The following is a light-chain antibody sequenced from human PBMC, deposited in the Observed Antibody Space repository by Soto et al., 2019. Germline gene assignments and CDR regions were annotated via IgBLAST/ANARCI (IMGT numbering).Light chain of an antibody. V-gene: IGLV1-44*01. CDR2: DNN. CDR1: SSNIGVNT. Sequence: QSVLTQPPSASGTHGQRVTISCSGSSSNIGVNTVDWYQQFPGTAPKLLSYDNNRRPPGVPDRFSGSTSATSASLAISGLHSEDEAEYYCATWDDSLNGWVFGGGTKLTVL. J-gene: IGLJ3*02. CDR3: ATWDDSLNGWV.